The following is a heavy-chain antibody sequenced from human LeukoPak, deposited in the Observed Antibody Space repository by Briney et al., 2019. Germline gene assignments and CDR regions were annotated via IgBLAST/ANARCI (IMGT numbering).Heavy chain of an antibody. CDR2: ISSSGSTI. D-gene: IGHD2-2*01. Sequence: PGRTLRLSCAASGFTFSSYEMNWVRQAPRKGLEGVSYISSSGSTIYYADSVKGRFTISRDNAKNSLYLQMNSLRAEDTAVYYCASGYQLLHFDYWGQGTLVTVSS. CDR1: GFTFSSYE. CDR3: ASGYQLLHFDY. J-gene: IGHJ4*02. V-gene: IGHV3-48*03.